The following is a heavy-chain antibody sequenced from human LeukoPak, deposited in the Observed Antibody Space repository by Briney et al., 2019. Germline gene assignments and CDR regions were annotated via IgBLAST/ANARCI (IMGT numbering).Heavy chain of an antibody. J-gene: IGHJ4*02. CDR2: VIHSGTT. D-gene: IGHD3-22*01. CDR3: ARHDYDSSGHRRDYYFDY. V-gene: IGHV4-39*01. Sequence: SETLSLTCTVSGGSITGSTYYWGWIRQPPGEGLEWIVSVIHSGTTYYNPSLRSRVTVSMDTSKKQFSLRLSSVTAADTAVYYCARHDYDSSGHRRDYYFDYWSQGTLVTVSS. CDR1: GGSITGSTYY.